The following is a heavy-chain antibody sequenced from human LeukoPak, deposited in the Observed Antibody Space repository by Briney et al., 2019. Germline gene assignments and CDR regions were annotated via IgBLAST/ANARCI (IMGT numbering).Heavy chain of an antibody. V-gene: IGHV3-23*01. Sequence: PGGSLRLSCAASGFTFSDSAMTWGRQAPGKGLEWVSLISFSGDSIYYADSVRGRFTISRDNSKDTLYLQMNSLRAEDTAIYYCARDIQLSTWGLGTMVTVSS. CDR2: ISFSGDSI. CDR3: ARDIQLST. J-gene: IGHJ3*01. D-gene: IGHD5-24*01. CDR1: GFTFSDSA.